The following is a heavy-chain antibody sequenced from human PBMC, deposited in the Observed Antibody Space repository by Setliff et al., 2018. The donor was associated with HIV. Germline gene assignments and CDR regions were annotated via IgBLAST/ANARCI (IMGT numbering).Heavy chain of an antibody. Sequence: PGGSLRLSCTASGFTFSSYAMSWVRQAPGKGLEWVSGITGSGDNTYYADNVEGRFIISRDNSQNTLYLQMNSLTAEDTAIYYCARDSPLSHFDYWGQGILVTVSS. CDR3: ARDSPLSHFDY. J-gene: IGHJ4*02. V-gene: IGHV3-23*01. CDR1: GFTFSSYA. CDR2: ITGSGDNT.